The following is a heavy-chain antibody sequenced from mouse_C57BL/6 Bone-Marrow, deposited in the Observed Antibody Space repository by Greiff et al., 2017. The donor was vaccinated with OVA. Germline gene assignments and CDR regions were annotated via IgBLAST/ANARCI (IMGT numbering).Heavy chain of an antibody. V-gene: IGHV1-55*01. CDR1: GYTFTSYW. D-gene: IGHD1-1*01. CDR3: ARSGDYYGSSYPY. CDR2: IYPGSGST. Sequence: QVQLQQPGAELVKPGASVKMSCKASGYTFTSYWITWVKQRPGQGLEWIGDIYPGSGSTNYNEKFKSKATLTVDKSSSTAYMQLSSLTSEDSAVYYCARSGDYYGSSYPYWGQGTLVTVSA. J-gene: IGHJ3*01.